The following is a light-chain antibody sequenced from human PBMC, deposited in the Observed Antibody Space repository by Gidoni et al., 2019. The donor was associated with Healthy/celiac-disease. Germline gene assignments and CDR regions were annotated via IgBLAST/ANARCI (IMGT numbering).Light chain of an antibody. Sequence: EIVLTQSPGTLSLSPGERATLSCRASQSVSSSYLAWYQQKPGQAPRLLIYGASSSATGIPDRFSVSGSGTDCTLTISRLEPEDFAVYYCQQYGSSPLFTFGPGTKVEIK. CDR2: GAS. V-gene: IGKV3-20*01. CDR3: QQYGSSPLFT. CDR1: QSVSSSY. J-gene: IGKJ3*01.